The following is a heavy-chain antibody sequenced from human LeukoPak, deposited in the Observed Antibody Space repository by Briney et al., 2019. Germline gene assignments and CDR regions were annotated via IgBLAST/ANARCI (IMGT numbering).Heavy chain of an antibody. CDR3: AKAPTVPGAYYYMDV. CDR1: GFTLSDYA. Sequence: GGSLRLSCAASGFTLSDYAMHWVRQAPGRGLEWVALISYPRSYHYYIDSVKGRFTSSRDDSKNIFYLQMNSLRAEDTAVYYCAKAPTVPGAYYYMDVWGKGTTVTVSS. J-gene: IGHJ6*03. D-gene: IGHD2-2*01. CDR2: ISYPRSYH. V-gene: IGHV3-30-3*01.